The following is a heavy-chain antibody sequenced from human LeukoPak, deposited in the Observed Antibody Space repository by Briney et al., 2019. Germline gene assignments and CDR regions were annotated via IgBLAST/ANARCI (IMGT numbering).Heavy chain of an antibody. CDR1: GGSISSYY. J-gene: IGHJ6*03. Sequence: SETLSLTCTVSGGSISSYYWSWIRQPAGKGLEWIGRIYTSGSTNYNPSLKSRVTISVDTSKNQFSLKLSSVTAADTAVYYCARSTPTYGDYGTYYYYYMDVWGKGTTVTVSS. V-gene: IGHV4-4*07. D-gene: IGHD4-17*01. CDR3: ARSTPTYGDYGTYYYYYMDV. CDR2: IYTSGST.